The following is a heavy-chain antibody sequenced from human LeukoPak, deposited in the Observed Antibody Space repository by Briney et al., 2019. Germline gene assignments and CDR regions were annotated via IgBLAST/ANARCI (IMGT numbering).Heavy chain of an antibody. Sequence: GASVKVSCKASGYTFTGYYIHWVRQAPGQGLEWLGWINPDSGDTNYPQKFQGRVTMIRDTSIRTAYMELSSIRSDDTAVYYCARGDYGAPVPLDYWGQGTLVTVSS. CDR1: GYTFTGYY. CDR3: ARGDYGAPVPLDY. CDR2: INPDSGDT. V-gene: IGHV1-2*02. D-gene: IGHD4-17*01. J-gene: IGHJ4*02.